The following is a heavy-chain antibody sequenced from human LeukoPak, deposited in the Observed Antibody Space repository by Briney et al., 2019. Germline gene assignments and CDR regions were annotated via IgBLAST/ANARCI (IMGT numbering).Heavy chain of an antibody. J-gene: IGHJ4*02. CDR1: GFTFSSYG. Sequence: PGGTLRLSCAVSGFTFSSYGMSWVRQAPGKGLEWVSVISGSGGSTYYADSVKGRFTISRDNSKNTLYLQMNSLRADDTAVYYCAKLHSSGYYYLEGFDYWGQGTLVTVSS. CDR3: AKLHSSGYYYLEGFDY. D-gene: IGHD3-22*01. V-gene: IGHV3-23*01. CDR2: ISGSGGST.